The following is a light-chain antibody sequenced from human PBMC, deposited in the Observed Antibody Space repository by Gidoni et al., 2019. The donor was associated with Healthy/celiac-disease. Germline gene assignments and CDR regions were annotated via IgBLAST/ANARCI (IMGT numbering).Light chain of an antibody. CDR3: QQSYSTPYT. Sequence: DIQMTQSPSSLSASVGDRVTITCRASQSISSYLNWYHQKPGEGPKLLISASTSLQSAVPTRFSGNGTGTDLTLTISNLQPEEFATYYRQQSYSTPYTFGQGTKLEIK. J-gene: IGKJ2*01. CDR2: AST. CDR1: QSISSY. V-gene: IGKV1-39*01.